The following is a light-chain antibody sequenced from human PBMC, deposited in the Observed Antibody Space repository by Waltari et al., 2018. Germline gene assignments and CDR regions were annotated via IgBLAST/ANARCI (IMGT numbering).Light chain of an antibody. CDR2: GAS. V-gene: IGKV3-20*01. CDR3: LQYGSSWM. J-gene: IGKJ1*01. Sequence: EIVLTQSPGTLSLSPGERATLSCRASQSVSNNYLAWFQHKPGQAPRLLIYGASSRATGIPDSFSGSGSGTDFTLTITRLEPEDFAVYYCLQYGSSWMFGQGTKVEIK. CDR1: QSVSNNY.